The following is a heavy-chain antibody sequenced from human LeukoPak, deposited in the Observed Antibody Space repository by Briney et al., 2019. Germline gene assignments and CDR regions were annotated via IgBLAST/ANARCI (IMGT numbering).Heavy chain of an antibody. Sequence: SETLSLTCTVSGGSISSGGYDWRWVRQPAGKGLERIERIYTSGSTNYNPSLKSQFTISVDTSKNQFSLKLSSVTAADTAVYYCARVGSKDYYDSSGYYYGAFDIWGQGTMVTVSS. J-gene: IGHJ3*02. CDR2: IYTSGST. V-gene: IGHV4-61*02. CDR1: GGSISSGGYD. CDR3: ARVGSKDYYDSSGYYYGAFDI. D-gene: IGHD3-22*01.